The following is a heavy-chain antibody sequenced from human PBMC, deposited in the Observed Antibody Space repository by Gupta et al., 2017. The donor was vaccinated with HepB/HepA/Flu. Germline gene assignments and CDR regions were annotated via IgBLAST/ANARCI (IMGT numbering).Heavy chain of an antibody. J-gene: IGHJ4*02. Sequence: QVQLQESGPGLVKPSGTLSLTCAVSGGSISSHKWWSWVRQPPGTRLEWIGEIYFSGSTNYNPSLKSRVTITVDKSKSHLSLELTSVTSADTAVYYCARRSTALYYVDTWGQGTLVTVSS. D-gene: IGHD3-16*01. CDR3: ARRSTALYYVDT. CDR2: IYFSGST. CDR1: GGSISSHKW. V-gene: IGHV4-4*02.